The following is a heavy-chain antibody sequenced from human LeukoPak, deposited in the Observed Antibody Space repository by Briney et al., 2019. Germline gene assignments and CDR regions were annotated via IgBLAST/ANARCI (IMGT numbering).Heavy chain of an antibody. V-gene: IGHV4-34*01. J-gene: IGHJ6*03. CDR3: ARGHYYDSSGYSRGRYYYYYTDV. CDR2: INHSGST. CDR1: GGSFSGYY. D-gene: IGHD3-22*01. Sequence: PSETLSLTCAVYGGSFSGYYWSWIRQPPGKGLEWIGEINHSGSTNYNPSLKSRVTISVDTSKNQFSLKLSSVTAADTAVYYCARGHYYDSSGYSRGRYYYYYTDVWGKGTTVTVS.